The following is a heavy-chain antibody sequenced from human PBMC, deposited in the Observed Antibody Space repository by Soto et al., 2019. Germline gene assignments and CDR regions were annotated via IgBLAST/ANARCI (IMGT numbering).Heavy chain of an antibody. D-gene: IGHD2-21*02. V-gene: IGHV3-23*01. CDR1: GFTFSSYA. CDR3: AKGFIVVVTVLRPDDAFDI. CDR2: ISGGGGST. J-gene: IGHJ3*02. Sequence: EVQLLESGGRLVQPGGSLRLSCAASGFTFSSYAMNWVRQAPGKGLEWVAGISGGGGSTYYADSVKGRITISRDTSKNTVYLQLNSLRAEDTAVYYCAKGFIVVVTVLRPDDAFDIWGQGTMVTVSS.